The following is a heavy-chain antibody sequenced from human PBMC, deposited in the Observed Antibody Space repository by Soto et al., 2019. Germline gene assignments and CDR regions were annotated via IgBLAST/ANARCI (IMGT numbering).Heavy chain of an antibody. CDR3: TSWRMAV. V-gene: IGHV6-1*01. Sequence: SQTLSLSCAISGDSVSSNSSAWSWIRHSPSRGLEWLGRKYYRSRWFTDYDVSVKSRMTISPDTSKNQLSLQLNSVTPEDTAVYYCTSWRMAVWGPGTTVTLSS. J-gene: IGHJ6*01. CDR2: KYYRSRWFT. CDR1: GDSVSSNSSA.